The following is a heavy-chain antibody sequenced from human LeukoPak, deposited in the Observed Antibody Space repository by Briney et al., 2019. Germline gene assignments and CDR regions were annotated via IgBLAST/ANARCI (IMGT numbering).Heavy chain of an antibody. CDR3: ARMNYVSSGWGAPFDY. V-gene: IGHV3-7*01. Sequence: GGSLRLSCAASGFTFSSYWMSWVRQAPGKGLEWVADIKEDGSEKYYVDSVKGRFTISRDNAKNSLYLQMNSLRAEDTAVYYCARMNYVSSGWGAPFDYWGQGTLVTVSS. D-gene: IGHD1-7*01. J-gene: IGHJ4*02. CDR2: IKEDGSEK. CDR1: GFTFSSYW.